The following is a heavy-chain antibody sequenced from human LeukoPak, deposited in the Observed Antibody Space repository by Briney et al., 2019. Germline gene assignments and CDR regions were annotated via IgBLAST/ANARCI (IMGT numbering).Heavy chain of an antibody. CDR2: ITNNGGTT. CDR3: ARDTDGSGWSFDY. Sequence: GGSLRLSCAASGFTFSSYAMHWVRQAPGKGLEYVSAITNNGGTTYYANSVKGRFTISRDNSKNTLFLQMGSLRPEDMAVYCCARDTDGSGWSFDYWGQGTLVTVSS. V-gene: IGHV3-64*01. J-gene: IGHJ4*02. CDR1: GFTFSSYA. D-gene: IGHD6-19*01.